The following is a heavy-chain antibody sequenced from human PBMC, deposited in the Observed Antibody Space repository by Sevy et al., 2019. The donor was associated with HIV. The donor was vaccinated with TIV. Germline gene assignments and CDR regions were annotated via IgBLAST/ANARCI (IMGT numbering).Heavy chain of an antibody. D-gene: IGHD3-22*01. CDR1: GFNFSPYA. CDR3: AKEGYYYDSHSADWFDP. CDR2: ISKDGNNK. Sequence: GGSLRLSCAASGFNFSPYAIHWVRQAPGKGLEWVAVISKDGNNKEYADSVKGRFTISRDNSKNTLYLRMNSLRAEDTAVYFCAKEGYYYDSHSADWFDPWGQGTLVTVSS. J-gene: IGHJ5*02. V-gene: IGHV3-30*04.